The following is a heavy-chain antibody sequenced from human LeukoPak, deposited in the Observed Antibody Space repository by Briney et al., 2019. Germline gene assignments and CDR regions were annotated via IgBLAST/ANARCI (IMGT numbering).Heavy chain of an antibody. Sequence: SETLSLTCAVYGGSFSGYYWSWIRQPPGKGLEWIGEINHSGSTNYNPSLKSRVTISVDTSKNQFSLKLSSVTAADTAVYYCAREEVYATVAYYYYYMDVWGKGTTVTVSS. CDR3: AREEVYATVAYYYYYMDV. CDR1: GGSFSGYY. CDR2: INHSGST. D-gene: IGHD2-8*01. J-gene: IGHJ6*03. V-gene: IGHV4-34*01.